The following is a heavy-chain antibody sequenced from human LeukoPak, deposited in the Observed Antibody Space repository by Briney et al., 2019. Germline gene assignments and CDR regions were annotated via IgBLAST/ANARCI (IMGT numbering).Heavy chain of an antibody. CDR1: GGSISSYY. Sequence: PSETLSLTCTVSGGSISSYYWTWIRQPPGKGLEWIGSLYYSGSTNYNPSLKSRVTISVDTSKNQFSLKLSSVTAADTAVYYCARDWGGDYDILTGYYMRQARGAFDIWGQGTMVTVSS. CDR3: ARDWGGDYDILTGYYMRQARGAFDI. D-gene: IGHD3-9*01. J-gene: IGHJ3*02. V-gene: IGHV4-59*01. CDR2: LYYSGST.